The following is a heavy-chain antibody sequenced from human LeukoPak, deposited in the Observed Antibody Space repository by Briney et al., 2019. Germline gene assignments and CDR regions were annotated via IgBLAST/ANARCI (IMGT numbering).Heavy chain of an antibody. J-gene: IGHJ4*02. D-gene: IGHD3-9*01. Sequence: GGSLRLSCAAPGFTFSSYSMNWVRQAPGKGLEWVSSISSSSSYIYYADSVKGRFTISRDNAKNSLYLQMNSLRAEDTAVYYCARGYFDWLGYFDYWGQGTLVTVSS. V-gene: IGHV3-21*01. CDR3: ARGYFDWLGYFDY. CDR1: GFTFSSYS. CDR2: ISSSSSYI.